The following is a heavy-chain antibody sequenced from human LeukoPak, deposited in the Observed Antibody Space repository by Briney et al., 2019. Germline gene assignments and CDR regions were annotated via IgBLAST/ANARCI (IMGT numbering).Heavy chain of an antibody. D-gene: IGHD3/OR15-3a*01. J-gene: IGHJ4*02. CDR2: INHSGST. V-gene: IGHV4-34*01. CDR3: ARQTGSGLFILP. CDR1: GGSFSGYY. Sequence: SETLSLTCAVYGGSFSGYYWSWIRQPPGKGLEWIGEINHSGSTNYNPSLKSRVTISVDTSKNQFSLRLTSVTATDTAVYYCARQTGSGLFILPGGQGTLVTVSS.